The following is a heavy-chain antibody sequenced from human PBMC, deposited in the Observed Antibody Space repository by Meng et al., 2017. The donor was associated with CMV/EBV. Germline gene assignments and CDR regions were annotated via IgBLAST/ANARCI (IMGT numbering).Heavy chain of an antibody. CDR3: ASNYDLNYYYYCGMDV. D-gene: IGHD3-3*01. V-gene: IGHV3-74*01. J-gene: IGHJ6*02. Sequence: GESLKISCAASGFTFSSYWMHWVRQAPGKGLVWVSRINSDGSSTSYADSVKGRFTISRDNAKNTLYLQMNSLRAEDTAVYYCASNYDLNYYYYCGMDVWGQGTTVTVSS. CDR2: INSDGSST. CDR1: GFTFSSYW.